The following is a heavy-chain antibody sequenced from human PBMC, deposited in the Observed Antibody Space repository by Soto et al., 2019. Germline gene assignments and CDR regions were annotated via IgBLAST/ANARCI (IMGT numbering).Heavy chain of an antibody. Sequence: QVQLAQSANEVKKPGASVRVSCKAAGYTFIRYGIAWVWQAPGQGLKWMGWISPYNDYTVYAQKFQGRVSMTADTSTRTVYMNLRGLKSDDTAVYYCARGGYYDNSWGKLSHYGLDVWGQGTSVSVSS. CDR3: ARGGYYDNSWGKLSHYGLDV. D-gene: IGHD3-16*01. V-gene: IGHV1-18*01. CDR1: GYTFIRYG. J-gene: IGHJ6*02. CDR2: ISPYNDYT.